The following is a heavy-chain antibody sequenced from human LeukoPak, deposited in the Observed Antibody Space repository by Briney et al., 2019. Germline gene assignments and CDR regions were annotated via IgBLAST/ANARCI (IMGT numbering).Heavy chain of an antibody. D-gene: IGHD3-3*01. CDR3: ARPHPRTVFGVFSYYYGMDV. V-gene: IGHV3-23*01. CDR2: ISGSGGST. CDR1: GFTFSSYA. Sequence: GGSLRLSCAASGFTFSSYAMSWVRQAPGKGLEWVSAISGSGGSTYYADSVKGRFTISRDNAKNTLYLQMNSLRAEDRAVYYCARPHPRTVFGVFSYYYGMDVWGQGTTVTVSS. J-gene: IGHJ6*02.